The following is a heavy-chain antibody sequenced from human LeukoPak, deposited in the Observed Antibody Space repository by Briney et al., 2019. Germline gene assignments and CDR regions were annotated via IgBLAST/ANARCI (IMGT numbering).Heavy chain of an antibody. Sequence: ASVKVSCKASGYTFTSYGISWVRQAPGQGLEWMGWISAYNGNTNYAQKLQGRVTMTTDTSTSTAYVELRSLRSDDTAVYYCARDAIAAAASNWFDPWGQGTLVTVSS. D-gene: IGHD6-13*01. J-gene: IGHJ5*02. CDR1: GYTFTSYG. CDR2: ISAYNGNT. V-gene: IGHV1-18*01. CDR3: ARDAIAAAASNWFDP.